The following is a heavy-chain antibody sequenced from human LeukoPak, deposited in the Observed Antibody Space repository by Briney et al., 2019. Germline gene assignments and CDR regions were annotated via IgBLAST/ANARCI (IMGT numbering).Heavy chain of an antibody. J-gene: IGHJ6*04. CDR3: ARDPPPTFNYGSGRGYYYGMDV. Sequence: GGSLRLSCAASGFTFSSYWMSWVRQAPGKGLEWVANIKQDGSEKYYVDSVKGRFTISRGNAKNSLYLQMNSLRAEDTAVYYCARDPPPTFNYGSGRGYYYGMDVWGKGTTVTVSS. CDR1: GFTFSSYW. V-gene: IGHV3-7*03. CDR2: IKQDGSEK. D-gene: IGHD3-10*01.